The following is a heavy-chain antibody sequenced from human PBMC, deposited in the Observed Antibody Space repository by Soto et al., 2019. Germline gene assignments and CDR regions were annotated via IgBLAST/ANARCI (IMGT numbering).Heavy chain of an antibody. CDR3: AKDTEYYYDSSGYYPDAFDI. D-gene: IGHD3-22*01. CDR2: ISGSGGST. J-gene: IGHJ3*02. V-gene: IGHV3-23*01. Sequence: GGSLRLSCAASGFIFSSYAMSWVRQAPGKGLEWVSAISGSGGSTYYADSVKGRFTISRDNSKNTLYLQMNSLRAEDTAVYYCAKDTEYYYDSSGYYPDAFDIWGQGTMVTVSS. CDR1: GFIFSSYA.